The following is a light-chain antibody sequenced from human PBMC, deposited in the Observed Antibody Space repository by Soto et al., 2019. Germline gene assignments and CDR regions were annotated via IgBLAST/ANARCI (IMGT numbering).Light chain of an antibody. V-gene: IGKV1-5*01. Sequence: DIQLTQSPPTLSASVGDRVTITCRASQSIRYYLAWYQQMPGKAPKLLIYGASSLQSGVPSRFRDSGSGTEFTLTISSLQPDDFATYVCQHHNSYSQTFGQGTKVEIK. CDR2: GAS. CDR1: QSIRYY. CDR3: QHHNSYSQT. J-gene: IGKJ1*01.